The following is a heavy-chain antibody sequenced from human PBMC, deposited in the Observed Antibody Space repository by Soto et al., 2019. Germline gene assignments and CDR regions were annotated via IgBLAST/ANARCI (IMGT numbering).Heavy chain of an antibody. Sequence: QVQLVQAGAEVKKPGSSVKVSCKASGGTFSSYAISWVREAPGQGLERMGGNNPIFGTANDAQKFQGRVTIAAGECTSTACMVLSSLRSEDAAVYYCARYRVNWTDGRYSFDYWGQGTLVTVSS. CDR3: ARYRVNWTDGRYSFDY. J-gene: IGHJ4*02. CDR2: NNPIFGTA. D-gene: IGHD1-20*01. V-gene: IGHV1-69*12. CDR1: GGTFSSYA.